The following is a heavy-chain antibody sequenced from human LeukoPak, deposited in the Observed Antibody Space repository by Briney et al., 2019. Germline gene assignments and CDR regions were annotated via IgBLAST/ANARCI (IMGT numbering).Heavy chain of an antibody. CDR3: ASYNGDYLDWFDP. Sequence: SETLSLTCTVSGGSISSSSYYWVWIRQPPGKGLEWIGSIYYSGSTYYNPSLKSRVTISVDTSKNQFSLKLSSVTAADTAVYYCASYNGDYLDWFDPWGQGTLVTVSS. J-gene: IGHJ5*02. D-gene: IGHD4-17*01. V-gene: IGHV4-39*01. CDR2: IYYSGST. CDR1: GGSISSSSYY.